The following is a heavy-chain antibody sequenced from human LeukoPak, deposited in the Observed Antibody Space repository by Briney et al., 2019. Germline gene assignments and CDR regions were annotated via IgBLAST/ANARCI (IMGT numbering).Heavy chain of an antibody. D-gene: IGHD6-13*01. CDR1: GFTVSSNY. CDR3: ARTEAAAAFDP. Sequence: GGSLRLSCAASGFTVSSNYMSWVRLAPGKGLEWVSVIYSGGSTYYADSVKGRFTISRDNSKNTLYLQMNSLRAEDTAVYYCARTEAAAAFDPWGQGTLVTVSS. V-gene: IGHV3-66*01. CDR2: IYSGGST. J-gene: IGHJ5*02.